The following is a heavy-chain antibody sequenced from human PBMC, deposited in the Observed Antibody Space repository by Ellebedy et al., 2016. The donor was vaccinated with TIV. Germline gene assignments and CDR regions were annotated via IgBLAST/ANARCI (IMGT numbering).Heavy chain of an antibody. D-gene: IGHD6-19*01. CDR2: ISYDGTQK. Sequence: GESLKISCAASGFSFTTYGMHWVRQAPGKGLEWVALISYDGTQKYYAESVMGRFTISRDSSKNTLFLQMDSLRGEDTALYYCARGSPGSPTGWSYFHHWGQGTLVTVSS. CDR3: ARGSPGSPTGWSYFHH. V-gene: IGHV3-30*03. CDR1: GFSFTTYG. J-gene: IGHJ1*01.